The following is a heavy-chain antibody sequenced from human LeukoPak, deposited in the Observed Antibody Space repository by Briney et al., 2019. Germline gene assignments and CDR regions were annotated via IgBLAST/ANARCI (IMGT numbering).Heavy chain of an antibody. D-gene: IGHD6-13*01. Sequence: GGSLRLSCAASELTFSSYNMNWVRQAPGKGLEWVSYISSSSSTIYYADSVKGRFTISRDNAKNSLYLQMNSLRAEDTAVYYCARDRIEQQRALGRSSNYYYYYYMDVWGKGTTVTVSS. CDR3: ARDRIEQQRALGRSSNYYYYYYMDV. J-gene: IGHJ6*03. CDR1: ELTFSSYN. CDR2: ISSSSSTI. V-gene: IGHV3-48*01.